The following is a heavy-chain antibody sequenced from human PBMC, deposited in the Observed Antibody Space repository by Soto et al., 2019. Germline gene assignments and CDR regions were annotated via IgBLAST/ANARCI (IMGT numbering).Heavy chain of an antibody. D-gene: IGHD3-16*01. J-gene: IGHJ5*02. Sequence: SETLSLTCAVYRGALSGYSWNWIRQPPGKGLEWVGEVNYCEDTNPTYNPSLKSRVTISADRTKNQLFLRLTSVTAADTAIYYFARDHDYVWGSPRNRLGLWGQGTPGTRSS. CDR1: RGALSGYS. CDR2: VNYCEDT. V-gene: IGHV4-34*01. CDR3: ARDHDYVWGSPRNRLGL.